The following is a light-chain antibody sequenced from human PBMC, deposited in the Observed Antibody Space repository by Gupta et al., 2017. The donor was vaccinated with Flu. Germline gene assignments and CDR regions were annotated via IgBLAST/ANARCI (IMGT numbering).Light chain of an antibody. CDR2: DVT. CDR1: SNDVGGSNR. CDR3: SSHAGIVTWV. Sequence: QSAPTQPRSVSGSPGQSVTISCTGSSNDVGGSNRVSWYQQRPGKAPKLILYDVTERPSGVPDRFSGSKSGNTASLTISGLQADDEADYYCSSHAGIVTWVFGTGTTVTVL. J-gene: IGLJ1*01. V-gene: IGLV2-11*01.